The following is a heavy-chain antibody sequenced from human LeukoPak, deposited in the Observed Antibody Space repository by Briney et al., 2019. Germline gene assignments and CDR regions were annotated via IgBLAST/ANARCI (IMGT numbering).Heavy chain of an antibody. CDR2: ISGSGGST. Sequence: GGSLRLSCAASGFTFSSYGMSWVRQAPGKGLEWVSAISGSGGSTYYADSVKGRFTISRDNSKNTLYLQMNSLRAEDTAVYYCAKDLEDPYYFDYWGQGTLVTVSS. CDR3: AKDLEDPYYFDY. J-gene: IGHJ4*02. CDR1: GFTFSSYG. D-gene: IGHD1-1*01. V-gene: IGHV3-23*01.